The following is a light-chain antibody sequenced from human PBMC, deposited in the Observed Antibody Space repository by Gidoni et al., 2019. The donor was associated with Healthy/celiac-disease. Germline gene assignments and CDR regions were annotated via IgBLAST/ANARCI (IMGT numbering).Light chain of an antibody. CDR3: MQALQTPIT. CDR2: VGS. V-gene: IGKV2-28*01. Sequence: DIVMTQSPLSLPVPPGEPASISCRSSQSLLHRNGYNYVDWYLQKPGQAPHLLIYVGSNRASGVPDRFSGSGSGTDFTLKISRVQAEDVGVYYCMQALQTPITFXPXTKVDIK. CDR1: QSLLHRNGYNY. J-gene: IGKJ3*01.